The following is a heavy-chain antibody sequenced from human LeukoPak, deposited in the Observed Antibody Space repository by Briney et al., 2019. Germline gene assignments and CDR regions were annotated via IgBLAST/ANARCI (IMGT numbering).Heavy chain of an antibody. D-gene: IGHD3-16*02. CDR2: IHGGGDVT. V-gene: IGHV3-23*01. CDR1: GFTFTNYA. J-gene: IGHJ2*01. Sequence: GGSLRLSCAASGFTFTNYAMNWVRQAPEKGLEWVSTIHGGGDVTYYADSVKGRFTISRDNSRNTLYLQMNYLRAEDTAIYYCAKALSSSFYYFDLGGRGTLVTVSS. CDR3: AKALSSSFYYFDL.